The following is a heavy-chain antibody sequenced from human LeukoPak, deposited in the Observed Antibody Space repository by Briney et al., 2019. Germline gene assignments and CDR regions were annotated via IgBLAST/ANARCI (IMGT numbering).Heavy chain of an antibody. CDR2: IYYSGST. J-gene: IGHJ4*02. CDR1: GGSISSYY. CDR3: AREVAFNDHYFDY. Sequence: PSETLSLTCTVSGGSISSYYWSWIRQPPGKGLEWIGYIYYSGSTNYNPSLKSRATISVDTSKNQFSLKLSSVTAADTAVYYCAREVAFNDHYFDYWGQGTLVTVSS. V-gene: IGHV4-59*01. D-gene: IGHD1-1*01.